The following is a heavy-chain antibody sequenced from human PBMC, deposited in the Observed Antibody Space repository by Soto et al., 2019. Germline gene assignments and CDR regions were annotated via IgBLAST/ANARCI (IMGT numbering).Heavy chain of an antibody. J-gene: IGHJ6*01. D-gene: IGHD3-3*01. Sequence: PGGSLRLSCAASGFTFSSYAMSWVRQAPGEGLEWVSAISGSGGSTYYADSVKRRVTISRDNSKNTLYLQMNSLRAEDTAVYYCANGRHDDFCSSYPDYYYYGMNVGGQGTPVPVSS. V-gene: IGHV3-23*01. CDR1: GFTFSSYA. CDR2: ISGSGGST. CDR3: ANGRHDDFCSSYPDYYYYGMNV.